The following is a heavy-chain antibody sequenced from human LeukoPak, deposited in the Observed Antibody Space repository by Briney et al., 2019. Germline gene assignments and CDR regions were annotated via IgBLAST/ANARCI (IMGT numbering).Heavy chain of an antibody. Sequence: GGSLRLSCAASGSTFSSYGMHWVRQAPGKGLEWVAVIWYDGSNKYYADSVKGRFTISRDNSKNTLYLQMNSLRAEDTAVYYSASSFCGGDCYADYWGQGTLVTVSS. V-gene: IGHV3-33*01. CDR1: GSTFSSYG. CDR2: IWYDGSNK. J-gene: IGHJ4*02. D-gene: IGHD2-21*02. CDR3: ASSFCGGDCYADY.